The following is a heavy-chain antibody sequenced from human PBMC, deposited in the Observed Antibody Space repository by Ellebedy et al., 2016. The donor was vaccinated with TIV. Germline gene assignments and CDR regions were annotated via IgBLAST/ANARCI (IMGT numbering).Heavy chain of an antibody. CDR2: IFKDGGTT. CDR3: AKDLGFYGSGSHY. D-gene: IGHD3-10*01. V-gene: IGHV3-23*01. J-gene: IGHJ4*02. Sequence: GESLKISCAASGFTFSDYAMTWVRQAPGKGLEWVSTIFKDGGTTYYADSVKGRFTIFRDNSKDTLSLQMNSLRAEDTAVYYCAKDLGFYGSGSHYWGQGTLVTVSS. CDR1: GFTFSDYA.